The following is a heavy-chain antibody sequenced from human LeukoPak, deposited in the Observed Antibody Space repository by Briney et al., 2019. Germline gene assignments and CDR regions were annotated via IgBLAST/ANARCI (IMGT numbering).Heavy chain of an antibody. J-gene: IGHJ4*02. CDR1: GGSISSGGYY. V-gene: IGHV4-31*03. Sequence: ASETLSLTCTVSGGSISSGGYYWSWIRQHPGKGLEWIGYIYYSGSTYYNPSLKSRVTISVDTSKNQFSLKLSSVTAADTAVYYCARDVGGCSSTSCSGGYYFDYWGQGTLVTVSS. CDR3: ARDVGGCSSTSCSGGYYFDY. CDR2: IYYSGST. D-gene: IGHD2-2*01.